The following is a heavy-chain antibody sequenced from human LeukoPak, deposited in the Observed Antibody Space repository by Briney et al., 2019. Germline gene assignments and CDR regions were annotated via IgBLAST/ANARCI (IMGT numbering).Heavy chain of an antibody. Sequence: TSETLSLTCTVSGGSISSYYWSWIRQPPGKGLEWIGYIYYSGSTYYNPSLKSRVTISVDTSKNQFSLKLSSVTAADTAVYYCARTMYSSSWYGYWGQGTLVTVSS. CDR3: ARTMYSSSWYGY. V-gene: IGHV4-59*06. CDR2: IYYSGST. CDR1: GGSISSYY. J-gene: IGHJ4*02. D-gene: IGHD6-13*01.